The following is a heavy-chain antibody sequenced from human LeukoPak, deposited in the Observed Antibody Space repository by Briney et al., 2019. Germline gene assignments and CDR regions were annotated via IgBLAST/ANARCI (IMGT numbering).Heavy chain of an antibody. CDR1: GYTFTGYY. J-gene: IGHJ3*02. CDR3: ARERGYCSSTSCYTSDAFDI. Sequence: ASVKVSCKASGYTFTGYYMHWVRQAPGQGLEWMGWINPNSGGTNYAQKFQGRVTMTRDTSISTAYMELYRLRSDDTAVYYCARERGYCSSTSCYTSDAFDIWGQGTMVTVSS. V-gene: IGHV1-2*02. CDR2: INPNSGGT. D-gene: IGHD2-2*02.